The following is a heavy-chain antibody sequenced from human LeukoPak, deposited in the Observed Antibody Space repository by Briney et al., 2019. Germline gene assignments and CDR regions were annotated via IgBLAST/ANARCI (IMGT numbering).Heavy chain of an antibody. CDR1: GYTFTSYY. CDR3: ARGPPGGSRYYYYYMDV. Sequence: ASVKVSCKASGYTFTSYYMHWVRQAPGQGLEWMGIINPSGGSTSYAQKFQGRVTMTRDTSTSTVYMELSSLRSEDTAVYYCARGPPGGSRYYYYYMDVWGKGTTVTVSS. CDR2: INPSGGST. V-gene: IGHV1-46*01. D-gene: IGHD3-10*01. J-gene: IGHJ6*03.